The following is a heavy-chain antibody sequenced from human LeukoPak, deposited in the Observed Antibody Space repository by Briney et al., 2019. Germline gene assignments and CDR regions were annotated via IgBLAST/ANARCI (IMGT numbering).Heavy chain of an antibody. CDR3: AEDSSGYYYVPFDY. D-gene: IGHD3-22*01. J-gene: IGHJ4*02. CDR2: IYNSGST. Sequence: SETLSLTCSVSGGSISSSTYYWGWIRQPPGKGLEWIGNIYNSGSTYYNPSLKSRVTISVDTSKNQFSLKLSSVTAADTAVYYCAEDSSGYYYVPFDYWGQGTLVTVSS. CDR1: GGSISSSTYY. V-gene: IGHV4-39*01.